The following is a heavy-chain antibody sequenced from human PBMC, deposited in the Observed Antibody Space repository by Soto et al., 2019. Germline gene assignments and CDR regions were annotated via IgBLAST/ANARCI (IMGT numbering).Heavy chain of an antibody. CDR2: VAEDGSKT. CDR1: GFTFSSNG. V-gene: IGHV3-30*03. D-gene: IGHD3-22*01. Sequence: QVQLVESGGGVVQPGRSLRLTCAASGFTFSSNGMHWVRQAPGKGLEWVALVAEDGSKTYYEDAVRGRFTSSRDKSENTLYLQMNSLRAEDTAVYYCARWVGGSMYDNSGKYDSWGQGTLVTVSP. J-gene: IGHJ5*01. CDR3: ARWVGGSMYDNSGKYDS.